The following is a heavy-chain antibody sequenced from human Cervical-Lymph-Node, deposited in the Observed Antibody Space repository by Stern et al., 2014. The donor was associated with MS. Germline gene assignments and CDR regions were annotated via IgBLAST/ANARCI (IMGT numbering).Heavy chain of an antibody. V-gene: IGHV1-69*01. CDR2: IIPMFGTA. D-gene: IGHD3-10*01. CDR3: ASSVGELTPEAV. J-gene: IGHJ6*02. Sequence: QVQLVQSGAEVKKPGSSVRVSCKASGGTFRSHAISWVRQAPGQGLEWMGGIIPMFGTAKYAQKFQGRVTITADDSTSTAYMEVSSLRSEDTAVYYCASSVGELTPEAVWGQGTTVTVSS. CDR1: GGTFRSHA.